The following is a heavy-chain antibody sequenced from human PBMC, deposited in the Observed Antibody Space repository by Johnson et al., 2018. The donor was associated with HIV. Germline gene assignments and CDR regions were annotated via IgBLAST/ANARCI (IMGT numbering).Heavy chain of an antibody. D-gene: IGHD3-3*01. J-gene: IGHJ3*02. CDR1: GFTFSSYW. V-gene: IGHV3-7*01. CDR3: ATDRYYNFWSGSGHAAFDI. CDR2: INQGVSEK. Sequence: VQLVESGGGLVQPGGSLILSCAASGFTFSSYWMTWVRQAPGRGLEWVANINQGVSEKYYVDSVKGRFTISRDNAKNSLYLQMNNLRVEDTAVYYCATDRYYNFWSGSGHAAFDIWGQGTMVTVSS.